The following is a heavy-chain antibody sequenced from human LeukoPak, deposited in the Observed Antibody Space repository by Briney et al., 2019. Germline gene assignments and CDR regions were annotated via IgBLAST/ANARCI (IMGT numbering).Heavy chain of an antibody. J-gene: IGHJ4*02. D-gene: IGHD6-19*01. CDR3: AREPGIAVAGTGGIDY. V-gene: IGHV3-7*01. CDR2: IKQDGSEK. CDR1: GFTFSSYW. Sequence: PGGSLRLSRAASGFTFSSYWMSWVRQAPGKGLEWVANIKQDGSEKYYVDSVKGRFTISRDNAKNSLYLQMNSLRAEDTAVYYCAREPGIAVAGTGGIDYWGQGTLVTVSS.